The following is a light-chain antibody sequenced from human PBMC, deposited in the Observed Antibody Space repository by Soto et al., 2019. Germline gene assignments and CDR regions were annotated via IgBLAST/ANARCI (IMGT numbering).Light chain of an antibody. CDR2: AAS. CDR3: EQSYNFPRT. Sequence: IQMTQSPSSLSAAVGDRVTITCRASQDVSSYLVWYQQKPGRAPELLIYAASTLQSGVPLRFSGSGSGTEFTLTISSLQPEDFATYYCEQSYNFPRTFGQGTKVELK. J-gene: IGKJ1*01. CDR1: QDVSSY. V-gene: IGKV1-9*01.